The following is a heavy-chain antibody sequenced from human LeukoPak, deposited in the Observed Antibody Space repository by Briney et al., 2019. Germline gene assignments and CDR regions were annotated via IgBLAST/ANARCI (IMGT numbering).Heavy chain of an antibody. J-gene: IGHJ5*02. Sequence: PGGSLRLSCAASGFTFSSYGMHWVRQAPGKGLDWVTVISYDGSYKYYAESVKGRFTISRDNSKKTLYLQMNSLRAEDTAVYYCAKDHGSGSYHDPNWFDPWGQGTLLTVSS. CDR1: GFTFSSYG. CDR3: AKDHGSGSYHDPNWFDP. V-gene: IGHV3-30*18. CDR2: ISYDGSYK. D-gene: IGHD3-10*01.